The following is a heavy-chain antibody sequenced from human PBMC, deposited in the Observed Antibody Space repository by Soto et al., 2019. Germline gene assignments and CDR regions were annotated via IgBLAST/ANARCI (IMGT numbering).Heavy chain of an antibody. V-gene: IGHV4-39*01. Sequence: SETLSLTCTVSGGSISSTDHYWGWVRQPPGKGLEWLGSIYFAGSTFHNPALKSRATISVDTSRNQFSLRLTTVTASDTAVYYCARLVFHCLRGSCDDYSFYGLVVWGQGTTVTVSS. CDR2: IYFAGST. CDR1: GGSISSTDHY. D-gene: IGHD2-15*01. J-gene: IGHJ6*02. CDR3: ARLVFHCLRGSCDDYSFYGLVV.